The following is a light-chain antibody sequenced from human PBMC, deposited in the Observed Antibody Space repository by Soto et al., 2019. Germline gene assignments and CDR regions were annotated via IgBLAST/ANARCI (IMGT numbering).Light chain of an antibody. J-gene: IGKJ1*01. CDR1: QYINTS. CDR3: HQRQSWPRT. Sequence: EIVLTQSPATLSSFPGDRVTLSCRASQYINTSLAWYQHKPGKAPRLLIYQTSIRAAGIPARFSASGSGTDFTLTISDVQPEDFALYYCHQRQSWPRTFGQGTKVDI. CDR2: QTS. V-gene: IGKV3-11*01.